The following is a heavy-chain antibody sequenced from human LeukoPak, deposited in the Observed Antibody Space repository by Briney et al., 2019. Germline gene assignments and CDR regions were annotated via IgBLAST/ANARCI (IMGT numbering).Heavy chain of an antibody. D-gene: IGHD3-10*01. CDR1: GGSFSDSY. Sequence: SETLSLTCAVNGGSFSDSYWSWIRQSPEKGLEWIGEINHSGSTNYNPSLKSRVTISVDTSKNQFSLRLSSVTAADTAIYYCARGGYYGSGNDFRFDPWGQGTLVTVSS. J-gene: IGHJ5*02. V-gene: IGHV4-34*01. CDR3: ARGGYYGSGNDFRFDP. CDR2: INHSGST.